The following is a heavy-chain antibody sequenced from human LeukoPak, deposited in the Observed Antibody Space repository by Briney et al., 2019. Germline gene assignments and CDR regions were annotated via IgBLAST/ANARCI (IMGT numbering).Heavy chain of an antibody. CDR1: GFIFGGYY. CDR2: ISSSDNIK. Sequence: PGGSLRLSCAASGFIFGGYYMTWIRQAPGKGLEWVSYISSSDNIKYYADSVKGRFTISRDNAKNSLYLQMNSLRADDTAVYYCATYRRAVFHGSGAYLSHYWGQGTLVTVSS. D-gene: IGHD3-10*01. J-gene: IGHJ4*02. CDR3: ATYRRAVFHGSGAYLSHY. V-gene: IGHV3-11*01.